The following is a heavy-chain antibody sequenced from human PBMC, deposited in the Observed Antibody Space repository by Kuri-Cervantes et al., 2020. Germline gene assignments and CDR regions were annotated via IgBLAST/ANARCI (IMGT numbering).Heavy chain of an antibody. Sequence: GSLRLSCAVYGGSFSGYYWSWIRQPPGKGLEWIGEINHSGSTNYNPSLKSRVTISVDTSKNQFSLKLSSVTAADTAVYYCARHTAPTLEYYYDSSGFSYWDQGTLVTV. CDR3: ARHTAPTLEYYYDSSGFSY. CDR1: GGSFSGYY. J-gene: IGHJ4*02. CDR2: INHSGST. D-gene: IGHD3-22*01. V-gene: IGHV4-34*01.